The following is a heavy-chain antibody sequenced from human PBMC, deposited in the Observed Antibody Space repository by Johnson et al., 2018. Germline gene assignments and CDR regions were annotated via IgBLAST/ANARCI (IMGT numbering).Heavy chain of an antibody. CDR3: ARPGYSDSSGDHGAFDI. CDR1: GFTFSRYS. CDR2: ISYAGSET. J-gene: IGHJ3*02. V-gene: IGHV3-30-3*01. Sequence: QVQLVESGGGVVQPGRSLRLSCAASGFTFSRYSMQWVRQAPGKGLAWVAVISYAGSETSYGDSVKGRFTISRDNSKSTLYLQMNGLRADDTALYYWARPGYSDSSGDHGAFDIWGQGTMVTVSS. D-gene: IGHD3-22*01.